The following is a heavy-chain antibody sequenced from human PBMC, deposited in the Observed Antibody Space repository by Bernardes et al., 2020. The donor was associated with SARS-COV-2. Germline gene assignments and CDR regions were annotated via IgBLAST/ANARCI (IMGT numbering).Heavy chain of an antibody. Sequence: GGSLRLSCVASGLTFTDASMSWVRQAPGKGLEWVGRFKSQADGGTIDYAAPVKGRFTISRDDSKNTVYLQMNSLRAEDTAVYYCARDLGREYYDSPDKYYYYYYGMDVWGQGTTVTVSS. D-gene: IGHD3-22*01. J-gene: IGHJ6*02. V-gene: IGHV3-15*05. CDR3: ARDLGREYYDSPDKYYYYYYGMDV. CDR2: FKSQADGGTI. CDR1: GLTFTDAS.